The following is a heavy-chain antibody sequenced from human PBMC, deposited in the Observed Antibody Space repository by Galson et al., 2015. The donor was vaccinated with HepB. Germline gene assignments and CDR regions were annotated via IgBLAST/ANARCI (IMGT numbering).Heavy chain of an antibody. D-gene: IGHD5-12*01. CDR1: GFSLSTSGMC. J-gene: IGHJ6*02. Sequence: PALVKPTQTLTLTCTFSGFSLSTSGMCVSWIRQPPGKALEWLARIDWDDDKYYSTSLKTRLTISKDTSKNQVVLTMTNMDPVDTATYYCARGRGGYDLLNYYYYGMDVWGQGTTVTVSS. CDR2: IDWDDDK. CDR3: ARGRGGYDLLNYYYYGMDV. V-gene: IGHV2-70*11.